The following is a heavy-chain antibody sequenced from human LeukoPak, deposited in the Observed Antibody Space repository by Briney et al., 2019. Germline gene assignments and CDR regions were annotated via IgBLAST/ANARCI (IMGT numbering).Heavy chain of an antibody. V-gene: IGHV3-21*01. D-gene: IGHD5-18*01. CDR3: ARDPDTAMVFVMGY. J-gene: IGHJ4*02. CDR2: ISSSSSYI. Sequence: TGGSLRLSCAASGFTFSSYSMNWVRQAPGKGLEWVSSISSSSSYIYYADSVKGRFTISRDNAKNSLYLQMNSLRAEDTAVYYCARDPDTAMVFVMGYWGQGTLVTVSS. CDR1: GFTFSSYS.